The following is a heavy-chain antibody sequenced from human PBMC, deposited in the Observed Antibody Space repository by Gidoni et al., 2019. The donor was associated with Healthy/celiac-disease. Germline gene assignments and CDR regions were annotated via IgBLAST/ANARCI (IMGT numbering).Heavy chain of an antibody. D-gene: IGHD5-12*01. J-gene: IGHJ3*02. CDR2: TYYSGST. CDR1: GGSVRSGSYY. V-gene: IGHV4-61*01. Sequence: QVQLQESGPGLVKPSETLSLTCTVPGGSVRSGSYYWSWIRQPPGKGLEWIGYTYYSGSTNYNPSLKSRVTISVDTSKNQFSLKLSSVTAADTAVYYCAREGSVVATGGAFDIWGQGTMVTVSS. CDR3: AREGSVVATGGAFDI.